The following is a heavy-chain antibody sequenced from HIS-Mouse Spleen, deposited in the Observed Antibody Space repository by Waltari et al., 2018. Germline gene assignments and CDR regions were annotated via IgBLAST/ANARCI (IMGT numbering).Heavy chain of an antibody. Sequence: QVQLVQSGAEVKKPGPSVKVSCKASGYTFTCYYMHWLRQAPGQGLEWMGWINPNSGGTNYAQKFQGRVTMTRDTSISTAYMELSRLRSDDTAVYYCARFYLSGSYYHYWGQGTLVTVSS. CDR3: ARFYLSGSYYHY. D-gene: IGHD1-26*01. CDR2: INPNSGGT. J-gene: IGHJ4*02. V-gene: IGHV1-2*02. CDR1: GYTFTCYY.